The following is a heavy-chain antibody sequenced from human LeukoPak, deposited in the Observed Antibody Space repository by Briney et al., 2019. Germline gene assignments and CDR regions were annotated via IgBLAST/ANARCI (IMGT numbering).Heavy chain of an antibody. CDR3: ARALTYYDFWSGYAWDAFDI. J-gene: IGHJ3*02. V-gene: IGHV4-39*07. CDR2: IYYSGST. CDR1: GGSISSSSYY. D-gene: IGHD3-3*01. Sequence: PSETLSLTCTVSGGSISSSSYYWGWIRQPPGKGLEWIGSIYYSGSTYYNPSLKSRVTISVDTSKNQFSLKLSSVTAADTAVYYCARALTYYDFWSGYAWDAFDIWGQGTMVTVSS.